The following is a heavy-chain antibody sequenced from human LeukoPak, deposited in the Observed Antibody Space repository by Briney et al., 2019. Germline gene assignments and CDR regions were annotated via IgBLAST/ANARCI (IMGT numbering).Heavy chain of an antibody. CDR1: GFTFDDSV. V-gene: IGHV3-20*04. J-gene: IGHJ6*04. CDR2: INWNGGST. Sequence: GGSLRLSCAASGFTFDDSVMSWVRQAPGKGLEWVSSINWNGGSTGYADSVKGRFTISRDNAKNSLYLQMNSLRAEDTAVYYCAELGITMIGGVWGKGTTVTISS. CDR3: AELGITMIGGV. D-gene: IGHD3-10*02.